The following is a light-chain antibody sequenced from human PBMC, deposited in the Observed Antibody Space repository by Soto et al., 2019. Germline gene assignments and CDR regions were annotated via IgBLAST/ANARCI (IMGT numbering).Light chain of an antibody. CDR1: QSVATY. CDR2: TAS. J-gene: IGKJ3*01. Sequence: DIPLTQSPSSLSASVGDRVTISCRASQSVATYLNWYQHKSGKAPKLLIYTASTPQSGVPSRFSGSGYGTDFTLTITSLQPEDSATYYCQQSYSTLLTFGPGTKV. V-gene: IGKV1-39*01. CDR3: QQSYSTLLT.